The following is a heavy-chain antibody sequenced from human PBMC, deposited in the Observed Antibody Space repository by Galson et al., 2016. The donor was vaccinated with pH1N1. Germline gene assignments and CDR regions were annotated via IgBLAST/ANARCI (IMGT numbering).Heavy chain of an antibody. CDR1: GGSTSNDKW. D-gene: IGHD2-8*02. V-gene: IGHV4-4*02. J-gene: IGHJ3*02. Sequence: SETLSLTCAVSGGSTSNDKWWSCVRQPPGKGLEWIGEFHQSGTTNYNPSLKSPVTISVDKSKNHLSLKLSSVTAADTAVYYCASHDYTGGYGAFEIWGQGTTVTVS. CDR3: ASHDYTGGYGAFEI. CDR2: FHQSGTT.